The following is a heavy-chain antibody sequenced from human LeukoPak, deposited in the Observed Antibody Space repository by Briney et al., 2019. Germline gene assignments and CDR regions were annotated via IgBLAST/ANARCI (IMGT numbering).Heavy chain of an antibody. CDR1: GFTFSSYA. Sequence: GGSLRLSCAASGFTFSSYAMSWVRQAPGKGLEWVSAISGSGGSTYYADSVKGRFTISRDNSKNTPYLQMNSLRAEDTAVYYCAKGQLPAGYFDYWGQGTLVTVSS. J-gene: IGHJ4*02. CDR3: AKGQLPAGYFDY. V-gene: IGHV3-23*01. D-gene: IGHD2-2*01. CDR2: ISGSGGST.